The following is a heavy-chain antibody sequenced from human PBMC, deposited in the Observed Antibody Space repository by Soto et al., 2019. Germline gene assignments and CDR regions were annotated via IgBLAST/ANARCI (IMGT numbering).Heavy chain of an antibody. J-gene: IGHJ2*01. CDR1: GFTFRSYA. Sequence: DVQLLESGGGLVQPGGSLRLSCAASGFTFRSYAMSWVRQAPGKGLEWVSGISGSGISTHYADSVKGRFTVSRDNSKNTSYLQMNSLRAEDTAVYNCAKEPVGPDWYFDLWGRGTLVTVSS. CDR2: ISGSGIST. V-gene: IGHV3-23*01. CDR3: AKEPVGPDWYFDL.